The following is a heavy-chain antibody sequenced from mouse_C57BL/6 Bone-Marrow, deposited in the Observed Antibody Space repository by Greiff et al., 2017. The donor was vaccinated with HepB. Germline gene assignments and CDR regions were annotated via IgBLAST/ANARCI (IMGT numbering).Heavy chain of an antibody. D-gene: IGHD1-1*01. J-gene: IGHJ4*01. Sequence: EVQGVESGGGLVQPGGSMKLSCAASGFTFSDAWMDWVRQSPEKGLEWVAEIRNKANNHATYYAESVKGRFTISRDDSKSSVYLQMNSLRAEDTGIYDCTRRVYYASTHYYAMDYWGQGTSVTVSS. CDR3: TRRVYYASTHYYAMDY. CDR1: GFTFSDAW. CDR2: IRNKANNHAT. V-gene: IGHV6-6*01.